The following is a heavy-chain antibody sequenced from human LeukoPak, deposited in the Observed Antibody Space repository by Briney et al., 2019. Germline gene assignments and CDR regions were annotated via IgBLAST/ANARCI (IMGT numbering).Heavy chain of an antibody. V-gene: IGHV1-8*01. CDR3: ARTPTFGDYFGYYYGMDV. D-gene: IGHD4-17*01. J-gene: IGHJ6*02. CDR2: MNPNSGNT. Sequence: ASVKVSCKASGYTFTSYDINWVRQATGQGLEWMGWMNPNSGNTGYAQKFQGRVTMTRNTSISTAYMELSSLRSEDTAVYCCARTPTFGDYFGYYYGMDVWGQGTTVTVSS. CDR1: GYTFTSYD.